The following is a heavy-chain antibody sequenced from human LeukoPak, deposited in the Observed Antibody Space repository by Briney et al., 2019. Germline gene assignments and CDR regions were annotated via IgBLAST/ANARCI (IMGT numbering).Heavy chain of an antibody. V-gene: IGHV3-23*01. CDR2: ISGSGGST. CDR3: AKVTFPSRYSSGWYYFDY. J-gene: IGHJ4*02. Sequence: PGGSLRLSCAASGFTFSSYGMSWVRQAPGKGLEWVSAISGSGGSTYYADSVKGRFTISRDNSKNTLYLQMNSLRAEDTAVYYCAKVTFPSRYSSGWYYFDYWGQGTLVTVSS. D-gene: IGHD6-19*01. CDR1: GFTFSSYG.